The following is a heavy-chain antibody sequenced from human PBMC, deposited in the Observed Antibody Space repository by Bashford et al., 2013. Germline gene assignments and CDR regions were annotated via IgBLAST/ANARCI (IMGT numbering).Heavy chain of an antibody. Sequence: SVKVSCKTSGGRFSSHAISWVRLAPGQGLEWMGGVIPIFGTTHSAQRFQGRVTVTADRSTSTAYMDFSGLTSEDTAVYYCASHETGPDFYYGMDVWGQGTTVTVSS. CDR3: ASHETGPDFYYGMDV. CDR2: VIPIFGTT. CDR1: GGRFSSHA. D-gene: IGHD3-9*01. V-gene: IGHV1-69*06. J-gene: IGHJ6*02.